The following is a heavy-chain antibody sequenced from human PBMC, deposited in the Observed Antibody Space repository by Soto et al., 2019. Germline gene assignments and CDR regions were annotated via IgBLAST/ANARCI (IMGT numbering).Heavy chain of an antibody. D-gene: IGHD4-17*01. Sequence: GGSLRLSCAASGFTFSSYSMNWVRQAPGKGLEWVSSISSSSSYIYYADSVKGRFTISRDNAKNSLYLQMNSLRAEDTAVYYCARDPRDYGDYPYWGQGTLVTVSS. CDR1: GFTFSSYS. CDR3: ARDPRDYGDYPY. CDR2: ISSSSSYI. J-gene: IGHJ4*02. V-gene: IGHV3-21*01.